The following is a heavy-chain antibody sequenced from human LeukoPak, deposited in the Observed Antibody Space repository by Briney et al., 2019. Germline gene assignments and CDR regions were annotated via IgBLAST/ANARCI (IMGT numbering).Heavy chain of an antibody. CDR2: ISGSGGST. D-gene: IGHD6-19*01. Sequence: QTGGSLRLSCAASGFTFSSYAMSWVRQAPGKGLEWVSAISGSGGSTYYADSVKGRFTISRDNSKNTLYLQMNSLRAEDTAVYYCAKDRRIRYSSGWSHFDYWGQGTLVTVSS. CDR1: GFTFSSYA. CDR3: AKDRRIRYSSGWSHFDY. J-gene: IGHJ4*02. V-gene: IGHV3-23*01.